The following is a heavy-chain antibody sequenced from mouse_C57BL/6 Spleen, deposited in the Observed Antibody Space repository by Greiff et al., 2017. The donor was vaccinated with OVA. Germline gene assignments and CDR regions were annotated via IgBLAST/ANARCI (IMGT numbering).Heavy chain of an antibody. CDR2: ISDGGSYT. J-gene: IGHJ4*01. Sequence: EVNVVESGGGLVKPGGSLKLSCAASGFTFSSYAMSWVRQTPEKRLEWVATISDGGSYTYYPDNVKGRFTISRDNAKNNLYLQMSQLKSEDTAMYYCARALYYCNYVESAMDYWGQGTSVTVSS. CDR1: GFTFSSYA. V-gene: IGHV5-4*03. D-gene: IGHD2-1*01. CDR3: ARALYYCNYVESAMDY.